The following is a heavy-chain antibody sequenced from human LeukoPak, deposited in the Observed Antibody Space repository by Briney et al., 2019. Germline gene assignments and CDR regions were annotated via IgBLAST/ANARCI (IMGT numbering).Heavy chain of an antibody. D-gene: IGHD1-1*01. CDR3: ASRTGMMFDY. CDR1: GFTFSDYY. Sequence: PGGSLRLSCAASGFTFSDYYMSWIRQAPGKGLEWVSYISSSSSYTNYADSVKGRFTISRDNAKNSLYLQMNSLRAGDTAVYYCASRTGMMFDYWGQGTLVTVSS. J-gene: IGHJ4*02. V-gene: IGHV3-11*06. CDR2: ISSSSSYT.